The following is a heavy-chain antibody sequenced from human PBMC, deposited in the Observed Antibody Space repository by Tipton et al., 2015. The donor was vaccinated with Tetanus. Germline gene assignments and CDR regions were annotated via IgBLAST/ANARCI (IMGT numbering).Heavy chain of an antibody. D-gene: IGHD1-1*01. V-gene: IGHV4-59*12. CDR2: TYHTGGT. J-gene: IGHJ4*02. CDR3: ARAPYNSPGKFYFDS. Sequence: TLSLTCTVSGDSISSNYWSWIRQPAGKGLEWIGYTYHTGGTYLNPSLKSRVTISVDRSNDQFSLHLTSVTAADTALYFCARAPYNSPGKFYFDSWGQGILVTVSS. CDR1: GDSISSNY.